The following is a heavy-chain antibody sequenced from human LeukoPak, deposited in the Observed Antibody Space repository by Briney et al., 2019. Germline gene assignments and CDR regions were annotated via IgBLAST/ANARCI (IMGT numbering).Heavy chain of an antibody. CDR2: ISSSDTYI. V-gene: IGHV3-21*01. D-gene: IGHD6-6*01. J-gene: IGHJ4*02. Sequence: GGSLRLSCAASGFTFSGYSMNWVRQAPGKGLEWVSSISSSDTYIYHADSVKGRFTISRDNTKNSLYLQLNSLRAEDTAVYYCARDSSSSRYWGQGTLVTVSS. CDR3: ARDSSSSRY. CDR1: GFTFSGYS.